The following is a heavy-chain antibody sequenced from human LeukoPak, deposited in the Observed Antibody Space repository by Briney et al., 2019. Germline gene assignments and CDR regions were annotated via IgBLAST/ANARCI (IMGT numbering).Heavy chain of an antibody. CDR3: ARESSEWELLGWDY. CDR1: GFTFSSYG. V-gene: IGHV3-33*01. CDR2: IWYDGSNK. D-gene: IGHD1-26*01. J-gene: IGHJ4*02. Sequence: GRSLRLSCAASGFTFSSYGMHWVRQAPGKGLEWVAVIWYDGSNKYYADSVKGRFTISRDNPKNTLYLQMNSLRAEDTAVYYCARESSEWELLGWDYWGQGTLVTVSS.